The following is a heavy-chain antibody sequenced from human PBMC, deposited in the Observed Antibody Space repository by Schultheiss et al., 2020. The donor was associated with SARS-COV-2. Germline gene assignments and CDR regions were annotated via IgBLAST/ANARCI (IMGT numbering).Heavy chain of an antibody. D-gene: IGHD2-2*01. CDR2: ISGSGGST. V-gene: IGHV3-11*04. Sequence: GGSLRLSCAASGFTFSDYYMSWIRQAPGKGLEWVSAISGSGGSTYYADSVKGRFTIYRDNAKNSLYLQMNSLRAEDTAIYYCARFRVPAAMKGPDAFDIWGQGTMVTVSS. J-gene: IGHJ3*02. CDR3: ARFRVPAAMKGPDAFDI. CDR1: GFTFSDYY.